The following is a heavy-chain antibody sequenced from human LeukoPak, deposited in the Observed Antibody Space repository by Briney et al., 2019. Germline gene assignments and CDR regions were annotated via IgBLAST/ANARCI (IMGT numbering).Heavy chain of an antibody. J-gene: IGHJ4*02. D-gene: IGHD1-26*01. V-gene: IGHV3-30*02. CDR2: IRYDGSNK. CDR3: AKDLRDHSSLFEGVDY. Sequence: GGSLRLSCAASGFIFSNYGIHWVRQAPGKGLEWVAFIRYDGSNKYYADSVKGRFTTSRDISKNTLYLQMNSLRAEDTAVYYCAKDLRDHSSLFEGVDYWGQGTLVTVSS. CDR1: GFIFSNYG.